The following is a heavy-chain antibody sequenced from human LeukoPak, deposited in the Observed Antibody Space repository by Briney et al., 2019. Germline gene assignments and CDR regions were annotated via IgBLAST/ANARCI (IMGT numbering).Heavy chain of an antibody. Sequence: GRSLRLSCAASGFTFSMYWMGWVRQAPGEWLVWGSRINGDGSTTSYADSVKGGSTISSDNAKNTPYLQMSRLRAEDTAVYYCATGTYYPSRGYYTFGPWGQGTLVTVSS. J-gene: IGHJ5*02. CDR3: ATGTYYPSRGYYTFGP. V-gene: IGHV3-74*01. D-gene: IGHD3-22*01. CDR1: GFTFSMYW. CDR2: INGDGSTT.